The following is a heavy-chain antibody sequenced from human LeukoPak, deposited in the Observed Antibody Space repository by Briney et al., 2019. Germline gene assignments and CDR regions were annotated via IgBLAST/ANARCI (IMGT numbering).Heavy chain of an antibody. J-gene: IGHJ5*02. CDR2: IYDSGST. CDR3: ARDPATWWFDP. Sequence: SETLSLTCTVSGGSISSYYWSWIRQPPGKGLEWIGYIYDSGSTNYNPSLKSRVTMSIDTSKNQFSLKLSSVTAADTAIYYCARDPATWWFDPWGQGTLVTVSS. D-gene: IGHD2-15*01. CDR1: GGSISSYY. V-gene: IGHV4-59*12.